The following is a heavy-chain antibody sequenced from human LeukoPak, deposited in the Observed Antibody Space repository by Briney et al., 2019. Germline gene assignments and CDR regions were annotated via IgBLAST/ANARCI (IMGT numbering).Heavy chain of an antibody. CDR1: GYALINFG. CDR2: ISAHSGNT. V-gene: IGHV1-18*01. J-gene: IGHJ3*02. D-gene: IGHD3-22*01. Sequence: ASVKVSCKASGYALINFGFSWVRQAPGQGLEWMGWISAHSGNTNYAQKFQDRVTMTRDTSTRTANMELRSLRSDDTAIYYCAREKLLYYFDSSSARAFDIWGQGTVVTVSS. CDR3: AREKLLYYFDSSSARAFDI.